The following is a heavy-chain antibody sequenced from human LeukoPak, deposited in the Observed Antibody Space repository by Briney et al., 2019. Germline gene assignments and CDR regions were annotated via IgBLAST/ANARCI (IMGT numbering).Heavy chain of an antibody. CDR1: GFTFSSYA. Sequence: GGSLRLSCAASGFTFSSYAMSWVRQAPGTGLEWVSAISGSGGSTYYADSVKGRFTISRDNSKNTLYLQMNSLRAEDTAVYYCAKSLDYGDSSFDYWGQGTLVTVSS. V-gene: IGHV3-23*01. D-gene: IGHD4-17*01. CDR2: ISGSGGST. CDR3: AKSLDYGDSSFDY. J-gene: IGHJ4*02.